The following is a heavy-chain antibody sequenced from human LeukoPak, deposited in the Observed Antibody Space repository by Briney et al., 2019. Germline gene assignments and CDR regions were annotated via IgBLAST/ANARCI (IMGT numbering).Heavy chain of an antibody. CDR2: IKSKTDGGTT. CDR1: GFTFSNAW. CDR3: TTEMYYDILTGYYPYYFDY. Sequence: GGSLRLSCAASGFTFSNAWMSWVRQAPGKGLEWVGRIKSKTDGGTTDYAAPVKGRFTISRDDSKNTLYLQMNSLKTEDTAVYYCTTEMYYDILTGYYPYYFDYWGQGTLVTVSS. V-gene: IGHV3-15*01. J-gene: IGHJ4*02. D-gene: IGHD3-9*01.